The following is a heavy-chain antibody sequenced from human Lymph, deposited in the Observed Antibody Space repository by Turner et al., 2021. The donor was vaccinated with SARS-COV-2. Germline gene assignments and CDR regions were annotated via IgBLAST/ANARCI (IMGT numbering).Heavy chain of an antibody. J-gene: IGHJ6*02. D-gene: IGHD3-16*01. V-gene: IGHV3-23*01. CDR3: ANLYPNVSWEVPYAMDV. Sequence: EVQLFDSGGGLVPPGASLRLSCSASGFTFTNYSMSWVRQAPGKGLEWVSNISDSGGSTYYADSVKGRFTSSRDNSKNTLYMQMKSRRAEDTAVYYCANLYPNVSWEVPYAMDVWGQGTTVTVSS. CDR2: ISDSGGST. CDR1: GFTFTNYS.